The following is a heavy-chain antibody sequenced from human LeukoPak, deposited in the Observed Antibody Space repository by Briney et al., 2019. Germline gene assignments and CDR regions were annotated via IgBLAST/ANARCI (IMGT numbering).Heavy chain of an antibody. CDR1: GYSISSGYY. V-gene: IGHV4-38-2*02. CDR2: IYYSGTT. J-gene: IGHJ3*02. CDR3: ARDNRLGIPYAFDI. D-gene: IGHD1-14*01. Sequence: SETLSLTCTVSGYSISSGYYWGWIRQPPGKGLEWIGSIYYSGTTYYNPSLKSRVTITVDTSKNQFSLKLSSVTAADTAVYYCARDNRLGIPYAFDIWGQGTMVTVSS.